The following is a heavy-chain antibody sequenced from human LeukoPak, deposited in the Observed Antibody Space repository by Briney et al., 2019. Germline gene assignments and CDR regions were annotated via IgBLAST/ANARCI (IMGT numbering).Heavy chain of an antibody. Sequence: GGSLRLSCAASGFTSTDHAMSWVRQTPDKGLEWVSSIHAGGGSTLYADSMKGRFTISRDNSKNTLFLQMNSLRADDTGLYFCAYYDSSGYYYGRLRYWGQGTPVTVSS. D-gene: IGHD3-22*01. CDR3: AYYDSSGYYYGRLRY. CDR2: IHAGGGST. CDR1: GFTSTDHA. J-gene: IGHJ4*02. V-gene: IGHV3-23*01.